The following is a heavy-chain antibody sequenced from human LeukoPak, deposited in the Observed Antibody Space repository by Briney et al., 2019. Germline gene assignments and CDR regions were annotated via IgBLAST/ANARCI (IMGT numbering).Heavy chain of an antibody. V-gene: IGHV4-59*08. CDR1: GGSISSYY. Sequence: PSETLSLTCSVSGGSISSYYWSWIRQPPGKGREGIGNIYYSGSTNYNPSLKSRVTISLDTSKSQFSLQLSSVTAADTAVYYCARGGSYYGYWGQGTLVTVSS. CDR2: IYYSGST. J-gene: IGHJ4*02. CDR3: ARGGSYYGY. D-gene: IGHD1-26*01.